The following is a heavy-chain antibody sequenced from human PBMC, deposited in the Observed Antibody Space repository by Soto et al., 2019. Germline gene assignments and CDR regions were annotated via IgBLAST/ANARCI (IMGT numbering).Heavy chain of an antibody. CDR1: GFTFNSYS. D-gene: IGHD2-8*01. J-gene: IGHJ6*02. CDR3: ARDTFTNLRGFMRGKYSGLDV. CDR2: INSYSDYI. Sequence: QLVESGGGLVKSGGSLKLSCVGSGFTFNSYSMNWVRQAPGKGLEWISSINSYSDYIWYADSVEGRFTISRDNAKNSLLLQMSGLRDEDTAVYYCARDTFTNLRGFMRGKYSGLDVWGQGTTVTVS. V-gene: IGHV3-21*02.